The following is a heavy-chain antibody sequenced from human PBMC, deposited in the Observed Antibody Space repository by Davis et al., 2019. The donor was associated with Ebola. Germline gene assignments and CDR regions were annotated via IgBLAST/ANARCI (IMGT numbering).Heavy chain of an antibody. CDR2: ASYFGDI. CDR1: GASVSSSPYS. V-gene: IGHV4-39*01. D-gene: IGHD6-19*01. J-gene: IGHJ4*02. CDR3: ARHDFHNSGYPFDY. Sequence: SETLSLTCTVSGASVSSSPYSWGWIRQPPGKGLQWIATASYFGDIYYNPSLTSRVTISVDTSKSQFSLILRSVTATDTAVYFCARHDFHNSGYPFDYWGQGTLVTVST.